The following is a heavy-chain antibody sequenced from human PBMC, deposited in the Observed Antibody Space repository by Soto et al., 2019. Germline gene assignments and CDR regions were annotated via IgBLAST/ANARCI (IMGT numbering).Heavy chain of an antibody. CDR3: ARGPYDYVWGSYRPLHFDY. V-gene: IGHV4-30-4*01. CDR1: GGSISSGDYY. D-gene: IGHD3-16*02. Sequence: SETLSLTCTVSGGSISSGDYYWSWIRQPPGKGLEWIGYIYYSGSTYYNPSLKSRVTISVDTSKNQFSLKLSSVTAADTAVYYCARGPYDYVWGSYRPLHFDYWGQGTLVTVSS. CDR2: IYYSGST. J-gene: IGHJ4*02.